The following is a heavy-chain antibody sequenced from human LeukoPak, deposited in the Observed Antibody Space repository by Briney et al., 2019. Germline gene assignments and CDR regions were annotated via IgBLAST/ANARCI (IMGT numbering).Heavy chain of an antibody. CDR1: GGSINSSDSY. Sequence: PSETLSLTCTVSGGSINSSDSYWAWIRQPPGKGLEWIGSIFYTGSTYDKTSLKSRVTISVDTSNNHFSLKLTSVTAADMAVYYCVREYSGFDYWGQGTLVTVSS. V-gene: IGHV4-39*02. D-gene: IGHD1-26*01. J-gene: IGHJ4*02. CDR3: VREYSGFDY. CDR2: IFYTGST.